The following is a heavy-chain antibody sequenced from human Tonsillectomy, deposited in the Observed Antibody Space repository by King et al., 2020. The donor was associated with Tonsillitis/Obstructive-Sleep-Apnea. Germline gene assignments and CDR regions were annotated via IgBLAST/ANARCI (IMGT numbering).Heavy chain of an antibody. Sequence: QLQESGPGLVKPSETLSLTCTVSGASISGSDYYWGWIRQPPGRGLEWIGIIFYSGSTYYKPSLKSRVTISADTSKNHFSLKVTSVTAADTAVYSCGRVCSSTNCLDAFDIWGQGTMVTVSS. CDR3: GRVCSSTNCLDAFDI. J-gene: IGHJ3*02. CDR2: IFYSGST. D-gene: IGHD2-2*01. V-gene: IGHV4-39*01. CDR1: GASISGSDYY.